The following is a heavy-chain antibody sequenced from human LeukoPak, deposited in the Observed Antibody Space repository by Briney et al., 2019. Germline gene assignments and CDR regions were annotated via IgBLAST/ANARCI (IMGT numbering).Heavy chain of an antibody. D-gene: IGHD4-23*01. CDR1: GGSISSYY. V-gene: IGHV4-59*08. Sequence: KASETLSLTCTVSGGSISSYYWSWIRQPPGKGMEWIGYIYYSGSTNYNPSLKSRVTISVDTSKNQFSLKLSSVTAADTAVYYCARRSSYGGVDYWGQGTLVTVSS. J-gene: IGHJ4*02. CDR3: ARRSSYGGVDY. CDR2: IYYSGST.